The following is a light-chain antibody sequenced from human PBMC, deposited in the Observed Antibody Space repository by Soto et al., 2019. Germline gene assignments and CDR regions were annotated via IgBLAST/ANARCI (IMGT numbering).Light chain of an antibody. V-gene: IGKV3-15*01. CDR3: QQYNNCPPYT. CDR2: GAS. J-gene: IGKJ2*01. CDR1: QSVSSN. Sequence: EIVMTQSPATLSVSPGERATLSCRASQSVSSNLAWYQQKPGQAPRLLIYGASTRATGIPARFSGSGPGTDFTLTISRLQSEVFALYYCQQYNNCPPYTFGQGTKLVIK.